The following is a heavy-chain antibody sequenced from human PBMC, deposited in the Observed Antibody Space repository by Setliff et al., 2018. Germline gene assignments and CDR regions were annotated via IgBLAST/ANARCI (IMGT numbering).Heavy chain of an antibody. J-gene: IGHJ3*02. CDR2: INPNSGGT. V-gene: IGHV1-2*04. CDR3: AISTIFGVVSPTPDAFGI. D-gene: IGHD3-3*01. Sequence: ASVKVSCKASGYTFTGYYMHWVRQAPGQGLEWMGWINPNSGGTNYAQKFQGWVTMTRDTSISTAYMELSRLRSEDTAVYYCAISTIFGVVSPTPDAFGIWGQGTMVTVSS. CDR1: GYTFTGYY.